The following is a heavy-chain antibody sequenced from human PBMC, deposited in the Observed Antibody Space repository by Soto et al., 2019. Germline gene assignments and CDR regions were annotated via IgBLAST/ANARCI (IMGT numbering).Heavy chain of an antibody. D-gene: IGHD3-9*01. J-gene: IGHJ5*02. Sequence: SETLSLTCTVSGGSISSSSYYWGWIRQPPGKGLEWIGSIYYSGSTYYNPSLKSRVTISVDTSKNQFSLKLSSVTAADTAVYYCARHAFGLRYFDWLFFFAPWGQGTLVPVSS. CDR1: GGSISSSSYY. CDR3: ARHAFGLRYFDWLFFFAP. V-gene: IGHV4-39*01. CDR2: IYYSGST.